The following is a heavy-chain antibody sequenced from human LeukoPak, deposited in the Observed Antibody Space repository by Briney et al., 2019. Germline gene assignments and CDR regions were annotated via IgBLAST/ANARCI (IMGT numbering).Heavy chain of an antibody. D-gene: IGHD6-13*01. CDR2: VYSSGTT. V-gene: IGHV4-4*07. J-gene: IGHJ3*02. CDR1: GDSINNFY. CDR3: ARGYKPASGKDGVFDI. Sequence: SETLSLTCTVSGDSINNFYWSWIRQPAGKGLEWIGRVYSSGTTDYNPSLKSRVSMSVDTSSNQFSLRLSSMTAADTALYYCARGYKPASGKDGVFDIWGQGTMVTVSS.